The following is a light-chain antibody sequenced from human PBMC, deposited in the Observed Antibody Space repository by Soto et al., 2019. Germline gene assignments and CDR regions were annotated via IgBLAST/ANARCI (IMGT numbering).Light chain of an antibody. CDR1: QSVSGY. J-gene: IGKJ5*01. CDR3: QQYGSSPPSST. V-gene: IGKV3-20*01. CDR2: GAS. Sequence: EIVLTQSPATLSLSPGERATLSFRASQSVSGYLAWYQQKPGXAPRLLXXGASSRATGIPDRFSGRGSGTDFTLTISRLEPEDFAVYYGQQYGSSPPSSTFGQGTRLEIK.